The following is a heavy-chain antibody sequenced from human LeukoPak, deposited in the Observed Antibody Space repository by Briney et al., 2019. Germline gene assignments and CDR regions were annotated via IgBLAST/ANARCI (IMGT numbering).Heavy chain of an antibody. D-gene: IGHD5-24*01. CDR2: IRSKANSYAT. CDR1: GFTFSGSA. CDR3: TRQGPRDGYNYDY. J-gene: IGHJ4*02. V-gene: IGHV3-73*01. Sequence: GGSLRLSCAASGFTFSGSAKHWVRQASGKGLEWVGRIRSKANSYATAYAASVKGRFTISRDDSKNTAYLQMNSLKTEDTAVYYCTRQGPRDGYNYDYWGQGTLVTVSS.